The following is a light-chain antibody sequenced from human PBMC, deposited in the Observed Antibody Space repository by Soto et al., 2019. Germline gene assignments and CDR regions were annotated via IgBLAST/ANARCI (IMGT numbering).Light chain of an antibody. CDR2: GAS. CDR1: QSVSNN. CDR3: QQYNKWWT. J-gene: IGKJ1*01. V-gene: IGKV3-15*01. Sequence: EIVMTQSPATLSVSPGERATLSCRASQSVSNNLAWYQKKPGQAPRLLIYGASTRATGIPARFSGSGSGTEFTLTISNLNSEDFAVYYCQQYNKWWTFGKGTRVEIK.